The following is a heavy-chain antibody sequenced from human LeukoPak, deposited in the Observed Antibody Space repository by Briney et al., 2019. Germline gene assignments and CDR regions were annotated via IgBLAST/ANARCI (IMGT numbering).Heavy chain of an antibody. V-gene: IGHV3-48*03. CDR3: AKSLGYSSSWSFDY. CDR2: ISSSGSTI. CDR1: GFTFSSYE. Sequence: QPGGSLRLSCAASGFTFSSYEMNWVRQAPGKGLEWVSYISSSGSTIYYADSVKGRFTISRVNAKNSLYLQMNSLRAEDMALYYCAKSLGYSSSWSFDYWGQGTLVTVSS. J-gene: IGHJ4*02. D-gene: IGHD6-13*01.